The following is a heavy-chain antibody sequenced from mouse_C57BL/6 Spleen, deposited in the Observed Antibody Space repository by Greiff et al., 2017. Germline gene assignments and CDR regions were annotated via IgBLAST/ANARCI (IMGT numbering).Heavy chain of an antibody. D-gene: IGHD2-3*01. J-gene: IGHJ2*01. CDR3: AREGDGYYAYFDY. V-gene: IGHV2-9-1*01. Sequence: VQLQESGPGLVAPSQSLSITCTVSGFSLTSYAISWVRQPPGKGLEWLGVIWTGGGKNYNSALKSRLSISKDNSKSQVFLKMNSLQTDDTARYYCAREGDGYYAYFDYWGQGTTLTVSS. CDR2: IWTGGGK. CDR1: GFSLTSYA.